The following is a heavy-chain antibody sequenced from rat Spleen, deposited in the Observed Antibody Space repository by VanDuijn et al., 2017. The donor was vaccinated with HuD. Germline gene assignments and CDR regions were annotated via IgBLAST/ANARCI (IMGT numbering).Heavy chain of an antibody. V-gene: IGHV2-63*01. CDR1: GFSLISYT. J-gene: IGHJ2*01. Sequence: QVQLKESGPGLVQPSQTLSLTCTVSGFSLISYTVSWVRQPPGEGLEWMGRMTYNGDTSYNSALISRLSISRDTSKNQVFLKMNSLQTDDTGTYYCTIHPRYWGQGVMVTVSS. D-gene: IGHD3-1*01. CDR3: TIHPRY. CDR2: MTYNGDT.